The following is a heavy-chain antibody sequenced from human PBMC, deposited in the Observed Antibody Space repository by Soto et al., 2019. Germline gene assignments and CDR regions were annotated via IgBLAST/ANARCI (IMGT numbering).Heavy chain of an antibody. J-gene: IGHJ5*02. V-gene: IGHV1-69*12. Sequence: QVQLVQSGAEVKKPGSSVKVSCKASGGTFSSYAISWVRQAPGQGLEWMGGIIPIFGTANYAQKFQGRVTITADESTSTAYMELSSLRSEDTGVYYCATVPRDSSSWSRFFCCGDSNWFDPWGQGTLVTVSS. D-gene: IGHD6-13*01. CDR1: GGTFSSYA. CDR3: ATVPRDSSSWSRFFCCGDSNWFDP. CDR2: IIPIFGTA.